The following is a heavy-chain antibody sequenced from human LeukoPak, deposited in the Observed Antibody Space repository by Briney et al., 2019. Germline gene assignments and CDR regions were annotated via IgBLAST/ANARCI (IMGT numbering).Heavy chain of an antibody. CDR2: ISGSGGST. D-gene: IGHD3-16*02. Sequence: PGGSLRLSCAASGFTFSSYAMSWVRQAPGKGLEWVSAISGSGGSTYYADSVKGRFTISRDNSKNTLYLQMNSLRAEDTVVYYCAKRTFGGVIVPYYFDYWGQGTLVTVSS. CDR3: AKRTFGGVIVPYYFDY. V-gene: IGHV3-23*01. CDR1: GFTFSSYA. J-gene: IGHJ4*02.